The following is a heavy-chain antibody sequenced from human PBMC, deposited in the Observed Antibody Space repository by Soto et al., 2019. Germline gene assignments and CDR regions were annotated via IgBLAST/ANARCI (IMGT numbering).Heavy chain of an antibody. V-gene: IGHV1-69*02. D-gene: IGHD2-15*01. CDR1: GGTFSSYT. CDR2: IIPILGIA. CDR3: RSGYPAKKKEYCSGGSCYYFDY. J-gene: IGHJ4*02. Sequence: ASVKVSCKASGGTFSSYTISWVRQAPGQGLEWMGRIIPILGIANYAQKFQGRVTITADKSTSTAYMELSSLRSEDTAVYYCRSGYPAKKKEYCSGGSCYYFDYWGQGTLVTVSS.